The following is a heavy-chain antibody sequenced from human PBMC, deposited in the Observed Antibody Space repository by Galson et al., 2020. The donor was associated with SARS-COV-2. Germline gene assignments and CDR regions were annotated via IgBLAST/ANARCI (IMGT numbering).Heavy chain of an antibody. Sequence: GGSLRLSCAASGFTFSTSYMSWVRQALGKGLEWLSYIGGSSDVIKYADSVKGRFTISRDNAKNLLYLQMNSLRDEDTAVYYCAGWYIRFWGQGTLVTVSS. J-gene: IGHJ4*02. CDR1: GFTFSTSY. CDR3: AGWYIRF. V-gene: IGHV3-48*02. CDR2: IGGSSDVI. D-gene: IGHD6-19*01.